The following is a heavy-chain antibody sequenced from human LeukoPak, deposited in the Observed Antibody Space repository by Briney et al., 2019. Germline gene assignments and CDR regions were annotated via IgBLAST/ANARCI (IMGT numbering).Heavy chain of an antibody. Sequence: PSETLSLTCAVYGGSFSGYYWSWIRQPPGKGLEWIGEINHSGSTNYNPSLKSRVTISVDTSKNQFSLKLSSVTAADTAVYYCAARMAYGYSSSWYSYWGQGTLVTVSS. CDR3: AARMAYGYSSSWYSY. CDR2: INHSGST. CDR1: GGSFSGYY. V-gene: IGHV4-34*01. J-gene: IGHJ4*02. D-gene: IGHD6-13*01.